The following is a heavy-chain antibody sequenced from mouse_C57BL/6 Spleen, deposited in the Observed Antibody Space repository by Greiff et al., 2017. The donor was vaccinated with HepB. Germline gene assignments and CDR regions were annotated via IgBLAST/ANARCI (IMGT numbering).Heavy chain of an antibody. CDR1: GYTFTSYT. V-gene: IGHV1-4*01. Sequence: VQLQQSGAELARPGASVKMSCKASGYTFTSYTMHWVKQRPGQGLEWIGYINPSSGYTKYNQKFKDKATLTADKSSSTAYMQLSSLTSEDSAVYYGARDDYSYGSSYGYVDVWGTGTTVTVAS. CDR3: ARDDYSYGSSYGYVDV. CDR2: INPSSGYT. J-gene: IGHJ1*03. D-gene: IGHD1-1*01.